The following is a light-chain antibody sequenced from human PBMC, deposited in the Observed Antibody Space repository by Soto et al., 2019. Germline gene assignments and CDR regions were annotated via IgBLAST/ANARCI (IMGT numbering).Light chain of an antibody. CDR3: QQYGSSPST. CDR2: KAS. Sequence: DIQMTQSPSTLSASEGDRVTITCRASQSISSWLAWYQQKPGKAPKLLIYKASSLESGVPSRFSGSGSGTDFTLTISRLEPEDFAVYYCQQYGSSPSTFGQGTKV. J-gene: IGKJ1*01. CDR1: QSISSW. V-gene: IGKV1-5*03.